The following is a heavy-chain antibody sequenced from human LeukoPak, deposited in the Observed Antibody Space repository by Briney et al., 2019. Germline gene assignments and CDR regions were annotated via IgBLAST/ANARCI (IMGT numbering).Heavy chain of an antibody. CDR2: ISGSGGST. Sequence: GGSLRLSCAASGFTFSSYAMRWIRQAPGTGLEWSSAISGSGGSTYYADSVKGRFTISRDNSKNTLYLQMNSLRAEDTAVYYCAKGSCSGGSCYSFDYWGQGTLVTVSS. V-gene: IGHV3-23*01. D-gene: IGHD2-15*01. J-gene: IGHJ4*02. CDR3: AKGSCSGGSCYSFDY. CDR1: GFTFSSYA.